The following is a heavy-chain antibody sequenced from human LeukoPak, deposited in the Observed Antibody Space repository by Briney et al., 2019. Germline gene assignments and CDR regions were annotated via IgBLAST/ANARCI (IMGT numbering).Heavy chain of an antibody. Sequence: GGSLRLSCAASGFTFSDYWMSWVRQAPGKGLEWVANVKQDGSEKFYVDSVKGRFTISRDNAKNSLYLQMNSLRVEDTAVYYCARPTTVGSLFDYWGQGTLVTVSS. CDR2: VKQDGSEK. J-gene: IGHJ4*02. CDR1: GFTFSDYW. CDR3: ARPTTVGSLFDY. D-gene: IGHD4-17*01. V-gene: IGHV3-7*01.